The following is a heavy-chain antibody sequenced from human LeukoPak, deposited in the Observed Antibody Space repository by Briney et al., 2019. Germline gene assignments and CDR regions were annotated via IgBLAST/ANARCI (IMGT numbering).Heavy chain of an antibody. CDR1: GFTFSDHY. J-gene: IGHJ4*02. CDR2: TRNKANSYTT. V-gene: IGHV3-72*01. Sequence: GGSLRLSCAASGFTFSDHYMDWVRQAPGKGLEWVVRTRNKANSYTTEYAASVKGRFTMSRDDSKNSLYLQMNSLKTEDTAVYYCARGYYDSSGFSGFDYWGQGTLVTVSS. D-gene: IGHD3-22*01. CDR3: ARGYYDSSGFSGFDY.